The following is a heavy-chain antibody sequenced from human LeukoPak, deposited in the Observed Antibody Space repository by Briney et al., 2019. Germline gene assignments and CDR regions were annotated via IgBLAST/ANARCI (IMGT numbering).Heavy chain of an antibody. CDR2: ISYDGSNK. CDR3: AREAYGERFDP. J-gene: IGHJ5*02. V-gene: IGHV3-30*03. Sequence: GGSLRLSCAASGFTLSSYWMSWVRQAPGKGLEWVAVISYDGSNKYYADSVKGRFTISRDNSKNTLYLQMNSLRAEDTAVYYCAREAYGERFDPWGQGTLVTVSS. CDR1: GFTLSSYW. D-gene: IGHD3-10*01.